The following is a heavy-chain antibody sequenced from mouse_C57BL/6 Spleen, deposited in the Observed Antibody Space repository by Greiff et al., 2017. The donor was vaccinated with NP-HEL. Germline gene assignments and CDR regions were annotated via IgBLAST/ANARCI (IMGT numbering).Heavy chain of an antibody. CDR2: INPNYGTT. Sequence: VQLQQSGPELVKPGASVKISCKASGYSFTDYNMNWVKQSNGKSLEWVGVINPNYGTTSYNQKFKGKATLTVDQSSSTAYLQLNSLTSEDSAVYYCARYYYGSSPYYAMDYWGQGPSVTVSS. D-gene: IGHD1-1*01. CDR3: ARYYYGSSPYYAMDY. V-gene: IGHV1-39*01. J-gene: IGHJ4*01. CDR1: GYSFTDYN.